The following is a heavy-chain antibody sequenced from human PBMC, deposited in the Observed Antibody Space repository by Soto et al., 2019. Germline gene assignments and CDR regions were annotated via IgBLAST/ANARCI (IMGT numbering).Heavy chain of an antibody. CDR2: MNPNSGNT. CDR1: GYTFTSYD. D-gene: IGHD4-17*01. Sequence: QVQLVQSGAEVKKPGASVKVSCKASGYTFTSYDINWVRQATGQGLEYLGWMNPNSGNTGYVQKFQGRVPLTRNTSISTAYMELSSLRSEDTAVYYCARGIKYGDYSRWCDPWGQGTLVTVSS. V-gene: IGHV1-8*02. CDR3: ARGIKYGDYSRWCDP. J-gene: IGHJ5*02.